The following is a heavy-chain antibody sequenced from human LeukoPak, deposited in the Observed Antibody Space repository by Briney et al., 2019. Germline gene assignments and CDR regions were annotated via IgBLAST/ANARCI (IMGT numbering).Heavy chain of an antibody. J-gene: IGHJ4*02. V-gene: IGHV4-4*07. Sequence: ETLSPTSPVPGGSITCSYWSWIRRPAGKGVEWIGRIYSSGGTNYHPSLKSRVTMSVDTSKNQVSLKLNSVTAADTAVYYCARGFCSGGSCYLFDSWGQGTLVTVSS. CDR3: ARGFCSGGSCYLFDS. CDR1: GGSITCSY. CDR2: IYSSGGT. D-gene: IGHD2-15*01.